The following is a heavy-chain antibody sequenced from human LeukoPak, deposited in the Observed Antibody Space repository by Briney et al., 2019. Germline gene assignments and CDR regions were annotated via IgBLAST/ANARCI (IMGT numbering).Heavy chain of an antibody. CDR2: ITGSTGRT. D-gene: IGHD2-8*01. CDR3: ARRYCTNGVCYSFDY. V-gene: IGHV3-23*01. Sequence: PGGSLRLSCAASGFTFSIYAMTWVRQAPGKGLEWVSEITGSTGRTYYADSVNGRFTISRDNSKNTLFLQMNSLRGEDTAIYYCARRYCTNGVCYSFDYWGQGTLVTVSS. J-gene: IGHJ4*02. CDR1: GFTFSIYA.